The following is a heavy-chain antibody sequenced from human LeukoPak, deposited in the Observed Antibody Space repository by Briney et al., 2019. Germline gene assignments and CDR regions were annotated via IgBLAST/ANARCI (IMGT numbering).Heavy chain of an antibody. CDR3: ARDRRGYCSSTSCSNWFDP. Sequence: ASVKVSCKASGYTFPSYFMHWVRQAPGQGLEWMGIINPTGGSTSYAQKFQGRVTMTRDTSASTVYMELSSLRSEDTAVYYCARDRRGYCSSTSCSNWFDPWGQGTLVTVSS. CDR2: INPTGGST. D-gene: IGHD2-2*01. V-gene: IGHV1-46*01. CDR1: GYTFPSYF. J-gene: IGHJ5*02.